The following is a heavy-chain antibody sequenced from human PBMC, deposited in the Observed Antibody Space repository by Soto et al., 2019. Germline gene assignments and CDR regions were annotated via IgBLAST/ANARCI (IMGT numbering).Heavy chain of an antibody. CDR3: AREKRYGDFFFDY. V-gene: IGHV4-4*02. J-gene: IGHJ4*02. D-gene: IGHD4-17*01. CDR1: GGSISSSNW. CDR2: IYHSGST. Sequence: SETLSLTCAVSGGSISSSNWWSWVRQPPGKGLEWIGEIYHSGSTNYNPSLKSRVTISVDKSKNQFSLKLSSVTAADTAVYYCAREKRYGDFFFDYWGQGTLVPVSS.